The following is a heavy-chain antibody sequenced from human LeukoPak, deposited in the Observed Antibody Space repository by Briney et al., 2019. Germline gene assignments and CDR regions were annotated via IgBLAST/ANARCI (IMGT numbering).Heavy chain of an antibody. CDR1: GFSFSSYG. J-gene: IGHJ6*03. CDR3: ASNRGVAARLTDATPQNYYYHYMDV. V-gene: IGHV3-30*02. CDR2: IRYDGSNK. Sequence: PGGSLRLSCAASGFSFSSYGMYWVRQAPGKGLEWVAFIRYDGSNKYYADSVKGRFTISRDNSKNTLYLQMNSLRAEDTAVYYCASNRGVAARLTDATPQNYYYHYMDVWGKGTTVTVSS. D-gene: IGHD6-6*01.